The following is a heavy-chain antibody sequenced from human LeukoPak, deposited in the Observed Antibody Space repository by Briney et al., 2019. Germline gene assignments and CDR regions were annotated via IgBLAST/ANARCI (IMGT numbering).Heavy chain of an antibody. CDR1: GFTFSNAW. Sequence: GGSLRLSCVASGFTFSNAWMSWVRQAPGKGLEWVSYISSSGSTIYYADSVKGRFTISRDNAKNLLYLQMNSLRAEDTAVYYCAELGITMIGGVWGKGTTVTISS. CDR3: AELGITMIGGV. D-gene: IGHD3-10*02. V-gene: IGHV3-11*04. CDR2: ISSSGSTI. J-gene: IGHJ6*04.